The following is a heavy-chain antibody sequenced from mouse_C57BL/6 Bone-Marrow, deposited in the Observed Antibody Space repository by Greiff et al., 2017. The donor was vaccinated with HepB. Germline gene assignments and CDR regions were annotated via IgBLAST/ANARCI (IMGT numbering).Heavy chain of an antibody. V-gene: IGHV1-55*01. Sequence: QVQLQQPGAELVKPGASVKMSCKASGYTFTSYWITWVKQRPGQGLEWIGDIYPGSGSTNYNEKFKSKATLTVDTSSSTAYMQLSSLTSEDSAVYYCARGVYDYDWFAHWGQGTLVTVSA. D-gene: IGHD2-4*01. CDR2: IYPGSGST. CDR1: GYTFTSYW. J-gene: IGHJ3*01. CDR3: ARGVYDYDWFAH.